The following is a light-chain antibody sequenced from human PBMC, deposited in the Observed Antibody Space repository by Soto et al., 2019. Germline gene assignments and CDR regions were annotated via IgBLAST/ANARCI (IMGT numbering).Light chain of an antibody. J-gene: IGKJ4*01. CDR2: DAS. CDR3: QQRRNWPPLT. CDR1: QNVDIY. Sequence: ETVLTQSPATLSLSPGERATLSCRTSQNVDIYLAWYKQRPGQAPRLLIYDASNRATGVPTRFSGSESGTGFTLTISRLEPEDFAVYCCQQRRNWPPLTFGGGTRVEMK. V-gene: IGKV3-11*01.